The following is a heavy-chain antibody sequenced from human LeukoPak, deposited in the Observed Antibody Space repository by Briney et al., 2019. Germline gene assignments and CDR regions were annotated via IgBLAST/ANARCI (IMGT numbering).Heavy chain of an antibody. CDR1: GGTFSSYA. CDR3: AGGPYYYDSSGYSYFNWFDP. Sequence: SVTVSCKASGGTFSSYAISWVRQAPGQGLEWMGGIIPIFGTANYAQKFQGRVTITADESTSTAYMELSSLRSEDTAVYYCAGGPYYYDSSGYSYFNWFDPWGQGTLVTVSS. V-gene: IGHV1-69*01. CDR2: IIPIFGTA. D-gene: IGHD3-22*01. J-gene: IGHJ5*02.